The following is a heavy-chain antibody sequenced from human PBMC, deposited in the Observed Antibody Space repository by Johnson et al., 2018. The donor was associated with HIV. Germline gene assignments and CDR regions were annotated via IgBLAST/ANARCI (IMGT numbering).Heavy chain of an antibody. CDR1: GFTFSSYG. CDR2: IWYDGSNK. J-gene: IGHJ3*02. Sequence: QVLLVESGGGVVQPGRSLRLSCAASGFTFSSYGMHWVRQAPGKGLEWVAVIWYDGSNKYYADSVKGRFTISRDNSKNPLYLQMNSLRAEDTAVYYGAISLPDPHPEWELRAVYAFDIWGQGTMVTVSS. V-gene: IGHV3-30*19. D-gene: IGHD1-26*01. CDR3: AISLPDPHPEWELRAVYAFDI.